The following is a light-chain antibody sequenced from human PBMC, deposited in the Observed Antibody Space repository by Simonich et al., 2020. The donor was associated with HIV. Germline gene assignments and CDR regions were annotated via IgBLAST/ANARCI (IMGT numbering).Light chain of an antibody. CDR2: KDT. J-gene: IGLJ2*01. CDR3: QSADSSGTYKV. Sequence: SYELTQPPSVSVSPGQKASITCSADKLGNKHVCWYKQKPGHAPVLMIYKDTERHSGIPERFSGARSGKAATLTISGVQAEDEADYYCQSADSSGTYKVFGGGTKLIVL. V-gene: IGLV3-25*03. CDR1: KLGNKH.